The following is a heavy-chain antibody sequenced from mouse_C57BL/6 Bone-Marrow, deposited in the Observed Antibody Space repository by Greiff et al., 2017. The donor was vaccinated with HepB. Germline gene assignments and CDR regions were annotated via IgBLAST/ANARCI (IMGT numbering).Heavy chain of an antibody. CDR1: GFTFSNYW. CDR3: TGGGAYYSNFEVSFAY. CDR2: IRLKSDNYAT. Sequence: EVKLVESGGGLVQPGGSMKLSCVASGFTFSNYWMNWVRQSPEKGLEWVAQIRLKSDNYATHYAESVKGRFTISRDDSKSSVYLQMNNLRAEDTGIYYCTGGGAYYSNFEVSFAYWGQGTLVTVSA. V-gene: IGHV6-3*01. D-gene: IGHD2-5*01. J-gene: IGHJ3*01.